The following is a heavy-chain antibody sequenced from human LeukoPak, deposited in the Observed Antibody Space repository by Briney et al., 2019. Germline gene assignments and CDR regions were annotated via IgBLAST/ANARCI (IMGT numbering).Heavy chain of an antibody. CDR3: ARSLRAEYFQH. D-gene: IGHD3-10*01. J-gene: IGHJ1*01. CDR1: GGSISGYY. Sequence: PSETLSLTCTVSGGSISGYYWSWIRQPPGKGLEWIGYIYYSGSTNYNPSLKSRVTISVDTSKNQFSLKLSSVTAADTAVYYCARSLRAEYFQHWGQGTLVTVSS. V-gene: IGHV4-59*08. CDR2: IYYSGST.